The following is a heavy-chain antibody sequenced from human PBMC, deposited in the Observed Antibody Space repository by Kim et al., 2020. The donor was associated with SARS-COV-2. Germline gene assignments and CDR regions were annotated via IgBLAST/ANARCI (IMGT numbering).Heavy chain of an antibody. V-gene: IGHV5-51*01. CDR3: ARQGLGRYYYYGMDV. J-gene: IGHJ6*02. Sequence: PSFQGQVTISADKSISTAYLQWSSLKASDTAMYYCARQGLGRYYYYGMDVWGQGTTVTVSS. D-gene: IGHD6-19*01.